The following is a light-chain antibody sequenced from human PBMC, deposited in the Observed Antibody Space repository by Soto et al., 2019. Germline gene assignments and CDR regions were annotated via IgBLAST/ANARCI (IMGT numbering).Light chain of an antibody. CDR2: SAS. CDR3: QQYGSSPRT. CDR1: QSVSSSY. Sequence: VLTQSPATLSLYTGERATLSCRASQSVSSSYLAWYQQKPGQAPRLLIYSASSRATGIPDRFSGSGSGTDFTLTISRLETEDFAVYYCQQYGSSPRTFGQGSKVDIK. J-gene: IGKJ1*01. V-gene: IGKV3-20*01.